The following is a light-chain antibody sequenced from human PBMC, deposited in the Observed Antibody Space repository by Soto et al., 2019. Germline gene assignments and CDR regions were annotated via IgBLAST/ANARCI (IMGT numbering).Light chain of an antibody. Sequence: QSALTQPPSASGSPGQSVTISCTGTSSDVGTYNYVSWYQQHPGKAPKLMIYEVSQRPSGVPDRFSGSKSGNTASLIVSGLQAEDEADYYCSSYAGSNKLVFGGGNKLTVL. J-gene: IGLJ3*02. V-gene: IGLV2-8*01. CDR2: EVS. CDR1: SSDVGTYNY. CDR3: SSYAGSNKLV.